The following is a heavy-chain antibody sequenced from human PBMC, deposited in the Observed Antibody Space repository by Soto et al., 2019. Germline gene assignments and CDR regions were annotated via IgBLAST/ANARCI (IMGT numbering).Heavy chain of an antibody. CDR1: GYTFSTYD. CDR3: ASGDIAAAYDY. J-gene: IGHJ4*02. V-gene: IGHV1-8*01. D-gene: IGHD6-6*01. CDR2: MNPNSGDT. Sequence: ASVKVSCKTSGYTFSTYDINWVRQAPGQGLEWMGWMNPNSGDTGYARKFLGRLTMTRDSVIRTVYMELSSLRSEDTAVYYCASGDIAAAYDYWGQGTRVTVAS.